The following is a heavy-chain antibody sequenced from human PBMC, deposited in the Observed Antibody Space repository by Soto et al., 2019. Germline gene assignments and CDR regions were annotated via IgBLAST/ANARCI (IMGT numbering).Heavy chain of an antibody. CDR1: GYTFTSYY. V-gene: IGHV1-46*03. J-gene: IGHJ4*02. CDR2: MNPSGGST. CDR3: AREPPSTVTTDYFDD. Sequence: QVQLVQSGAEVKRPGASVKVSCKASGYTFTSYYIHWVRQAPGQGLEWMGIMNPSGGSTTNAQKFQGRLTMTRDTSTSTVYMVLSSLRSEDTAVYYCAREPPSTVTTDYFDDWGQGTLVTVSS. D-gene: IGHD4-17*01.